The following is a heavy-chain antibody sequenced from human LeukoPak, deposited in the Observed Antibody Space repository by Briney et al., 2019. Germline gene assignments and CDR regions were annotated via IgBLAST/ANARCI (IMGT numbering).Heavy chain of an antibody. CDR3: ARGRRFGELSHPTYYFDY. D-gene: IGHD3-10*01. CDR2: IYPGDSDT. CDR1: GYSFTSYW. J-gene: IGHJ4*02. Sequence: GESLKISCKCSGYSFTSYWIGWVRQMPGKGLEWMGFIYPGDSDTRYSPSFQGQVTISADKSISTAYLQWSSLKASDTAVYYCARGRRFGELSHPTYYFDYWGQGTQVTVSS. V-gene: IGHV5-51*01.